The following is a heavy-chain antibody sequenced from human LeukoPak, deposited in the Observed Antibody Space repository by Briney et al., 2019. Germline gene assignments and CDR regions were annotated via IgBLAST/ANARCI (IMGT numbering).Heavy chain of an antibody. CDR3: ARDLGNTGWYTFDY. V-gene: IGHV6-1*01. Sequence: SQTLSLTCAISGDSVSSINGAWNWIRQSPSRGLEWLGRTYYRSKWYDEYSVSIRGRITINPDTSVNQFSLHLLSVTPEDTAVYYCARDLGNTGWYTFDYWGQGTLVTVSS. J-gene: IGHJ4*02. CDR1: GDSVSSINGA. D-gene: IGHD6-19*01. CDR2: TYYRSKWYD.